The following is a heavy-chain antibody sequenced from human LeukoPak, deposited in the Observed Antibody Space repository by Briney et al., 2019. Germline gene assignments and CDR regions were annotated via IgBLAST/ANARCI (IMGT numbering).Heavy chain of an antibody. V-gene: IGHV3-20*01. CDR1: GFTFDDYG. CDR2: INWNGGST. J-gene: IGHJ6*03. CDR3: ARRGPSIVVVDYYYMDV. D-gene: IGHD2-2*01. Sequence: GGSLRLSCAASGFTFDDYGMSWVRQAPGKGLEWVSGINWNGGSTGYADSVKGRFTISRDNAKNSLYLQMNSLRAEDTALYHCARRGPSIVVVDYYYMDVWGKGTTVTVSS.